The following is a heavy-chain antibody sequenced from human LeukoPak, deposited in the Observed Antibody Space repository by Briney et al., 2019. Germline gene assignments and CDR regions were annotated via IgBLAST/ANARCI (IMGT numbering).Heavy chain of an antibody. J-gene: IGHJ6*03. Sequence: SETLSLTCTVSGASISSYWWTWVRQPPGKGLEWLGYIYNSGSTRYNPSLKSRVTISVDTSKNQFSLNLTSVTAADTAVYYCAREKDSIVSTARMDVWGRGTTVTVSS. CDR3: AREKDSIVSTARMDV. CDR1: GASISSYW. D-gene: IGHD5/OR15-5a*01. V-gene: IGHV4-59*01. CDR2: IYNSGST.